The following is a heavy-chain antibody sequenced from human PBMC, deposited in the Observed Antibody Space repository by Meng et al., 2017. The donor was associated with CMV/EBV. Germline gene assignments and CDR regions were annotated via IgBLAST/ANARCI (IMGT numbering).Heavy chain of an antibody. J-gene: IGHJ4*02. D-gene: IGHD1-26*01. CDR2: IRHDGSNK. CDR3: AKEGTGRVTAVGATLFDY. Sequence: GESLKISCAASGFTFSSYGMHWVRQAPGKGLEWVAFIRHDGSNKYYADSVKGRFTISRDNSKNTLYLQMNSLRAEDTAVYYCAKEGTGRVTAVGATLFDYWGQGTLVTVSS. V-gene: IGHV3-30*02. CDR1: GFTFSSYG.